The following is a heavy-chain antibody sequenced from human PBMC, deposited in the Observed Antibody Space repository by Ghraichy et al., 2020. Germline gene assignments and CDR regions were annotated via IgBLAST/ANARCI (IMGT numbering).Heavy chain of an antibody. CDR3: ARGEGYCSGTSCDAFDI. CDR2: INWNGRSA. Sequence: GGSLRLSCEASGFNYIQYGMTWVRQAPGKGLEWVSGINWNGRSAVHMDSVKGRFTISRDNAKNSLYLQMNDLRVEDTAFYYCARGEGYCSGTSCDAFDIWGQGALVTVSS. D-gene: IGHD2-2*01. CDR1: GFNYIQYG. V-gene: IGHV3-20*04. J-gene: IGHJ3*02.